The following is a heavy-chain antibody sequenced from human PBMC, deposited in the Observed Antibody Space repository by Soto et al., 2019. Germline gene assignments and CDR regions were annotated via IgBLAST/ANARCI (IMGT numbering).Heavy chain of an antibody. CDR3: GRERIFGVVQTYYYYGMDV. CDR1: GYTFASYY. CDR2: INPSGGST. V-gene: IGHV1-46*01. J-gene: IGHJ6*02. Sequence: PVNVSCKASGYTFASYYMHWVRQAPGQGLEWMGIINPSGGSTSYAQKFQGRVTMTRDTSTSTVYMELSSLRSEDTAVYYCGRERIFGVVQTYYYYGMDVWGQGTTVTVSS. D-gene: IGHD3-3*01.